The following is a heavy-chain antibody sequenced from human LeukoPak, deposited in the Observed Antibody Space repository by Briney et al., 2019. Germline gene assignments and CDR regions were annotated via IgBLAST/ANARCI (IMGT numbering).Heavy chain of an antibody. CDR3: ARGDYFDDSASPVDY. V-gene: IGHV3-48*01. J-gene: IGHJ4*02. CDR1: GFTFSSYS. Sequence: RGSLRLSCAASGFTFSSYSMNWVRQAPGKGLEWVSYISSSSGTILYADSVKGRFTISRDNAKNSLYLQMNSLRAEDTAVYYCARGDYFDDSASPVDYWGQGTLVTVSS. CDR2: ISSSSGTI. D-gene: IGHD2/OR15-2a*01.